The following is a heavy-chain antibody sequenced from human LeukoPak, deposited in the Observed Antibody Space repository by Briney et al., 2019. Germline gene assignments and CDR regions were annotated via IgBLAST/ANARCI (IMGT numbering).Heavy chain of an antibody. D-gene: IGHD7-27*01. CDR3: ARGLGMFDY. J-gene: IGHJ4*02. CDR2: IYTSGST. V-gene: IGHV4-61*02. CDR1: GGSISSGSYY. Sequence: PSETLSLTCTVSGGSISSGSYYWSWIRQPAGKGLEWIGRIYTSGSTNYDPSLKSRVTISVDTSKNQFSLKLSFVTAADTAVYYCARGLGMFDYWGQGTLVTVSS.